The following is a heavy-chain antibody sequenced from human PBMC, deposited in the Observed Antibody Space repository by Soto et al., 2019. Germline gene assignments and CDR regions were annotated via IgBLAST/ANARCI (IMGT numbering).Heavy chain of an antibody. CDR2: IFPGDSDT. CDR3: ARQAYASNVPDS. D-gene: IGHD2-8*01. CDR1: GYNFARDW. Sequence: GESLKISCKGSGYNFARDWIGWVRQRPGKGLEWMGTIFPGDSDTKYSPSFEGHVTISVDKSITTAYLQWSSLKASDTAIYYCARQAYASNVPDSWGHGTLVTVSS. J-gene: IGHJ5*01. V-gene: IGHV5-51*01.